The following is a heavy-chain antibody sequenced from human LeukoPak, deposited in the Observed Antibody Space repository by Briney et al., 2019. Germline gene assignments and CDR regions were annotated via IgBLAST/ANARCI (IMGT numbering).Heavy chain of an antibody. CDR2: IRNQAHGGTA. D-gene: IGHD3-22*01. V-gene: IGHV3-49*04. J-gene: IGHJ6*02. CDR3: FTPTYYYDASGYSLYSGMDV. CDR1: GFTFGDYA. Sequence: WSLRLSCTASGFTFGDYAMSWVRQAPGKGLEWVGFIRNQAHGGTADYAASVKGRFRISRDDSNSIAYLHMDSLQAEDTALYYCFTPTYYYDASGYSLYSGMDVWGQGTTVTVSS.